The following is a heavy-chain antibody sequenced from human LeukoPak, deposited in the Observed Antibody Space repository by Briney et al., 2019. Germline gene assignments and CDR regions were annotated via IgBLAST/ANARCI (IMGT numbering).Heavy chain of an antibody. D-gene: IGHD2-15*01. V-gene: IGHV3-11*04. CDR2: ISSSGSTI. Sequence: GGSLRLSCAASGFTFSDYYMSWIRQAPGKGLEWVSYISSSGSTIYYADSVKGRFTISRDNAKNSLYLQMNSLRAEDTAVYYCARDSVVVAATIGMDVWGQGTTVTVSS. CDR3: ARDSVVVAATIGMDV. J-gene: IGHJ6*02. CDR1: GFTFSDYY.